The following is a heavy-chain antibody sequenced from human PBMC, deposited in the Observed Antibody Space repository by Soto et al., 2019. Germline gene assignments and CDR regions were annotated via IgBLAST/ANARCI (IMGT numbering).Heavy chain of an antibody. V-gene: IGHV3-21*02. J-gene: IGHJ3*01. Sequence: EVQLVESGGGLVKPGGPPSLSCAASGFTFSDYSMLWVRQAPGKGLEWLAFIGNSNNPTFYADSVRGRFTISRDNPKNSVYLQMNSLREEDTAVYFCAREEGYCNGGPCYRGAFDFWGQGTIVTVSS. CDR3: AREEGYCNGGPCYRGAFDF. CDR1: GFTFSDYS. D-gene: IGHD2-15*01. CDR2: IGNSNNPT.